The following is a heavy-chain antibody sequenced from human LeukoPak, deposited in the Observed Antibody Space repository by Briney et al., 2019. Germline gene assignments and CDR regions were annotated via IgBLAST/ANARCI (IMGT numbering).Heavy chain of an antibody. D-gene: IGHD2-8*02. CDR1: GYTFTSYG. Sequence: GASVTVSCKASGYTFTSYGISWVRQAPGHGLEWMGWISAYNGNTNYAQNIQGRVTMTTDTSTSTAYMELRSLRSDDTAVYYCAILVYPSYYFDYWGQGTLVTVSS. V-gene: IGHV1-18*01. CDR3: AILVYPSYYFDY. CDR2: ISAYNGNT. J-gene: IGHJ4*02.